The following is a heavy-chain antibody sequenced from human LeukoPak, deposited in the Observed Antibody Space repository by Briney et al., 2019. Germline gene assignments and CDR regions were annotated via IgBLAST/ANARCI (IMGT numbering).Heavy chain of an antibody. V-gene: IGHV3-30*03. CDR3: ARDPALRSSGAFDI. Sequence: GRSLRLSCAASGFTFSSYGMHWVRQAPGKGLEWVAVISYDGSNKYYADSVKGRFTISRDNSKNTLYLQMNGLRAEDTAVYYCARDPALRSSGAFDIWGQGTMVTVSS. D-gene: IGHD6-6*01. CDR2: ISYDGSNK. CDR1: GFTFSSYG. J-gene: IGHJ3*02.